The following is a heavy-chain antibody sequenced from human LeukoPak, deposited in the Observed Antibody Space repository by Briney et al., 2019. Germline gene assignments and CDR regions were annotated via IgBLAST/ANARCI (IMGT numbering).Heavy chain of an antibody. CDR2: ISSSSSYI. D-gene: IGHD3-22*01. J-gene: IGHJ4*02. Sequence: PGGSLRLSCAASGFTFSSYSMNWVRQAPGKGLEWVSSISSSSSYIYYADSVKGRFTISRDNAKNSLYLQMNSLRAEDTAVYYCARVCSPMIVVDTPDYWGPGTLVTVSS. CDR3: ARVCSPMIVVDTPDY. CDR1: GFTFSSYS. V-gene: IGHV3-21*01.